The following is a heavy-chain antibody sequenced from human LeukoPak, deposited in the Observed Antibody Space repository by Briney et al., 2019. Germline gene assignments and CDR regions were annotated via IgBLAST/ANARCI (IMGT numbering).Heavy chain of an antibody. J-gene: IGHJ4*02. V-gene: IGHV3-23*01. Sequence: GGSLRLSCAASGFTFSSYAMSWVRQAPGKGLEWVSAISGSGVSTYYADSVKGRFTISRDNSKNSLYLQMNSLRAEDTAMYFCARGVISVALVDYWGQGTLATVSS. CDR2: ISGSGVST. CDR3: ARGVISVALVDY. D-gene: IGHD6-19*01. CDR1: GFTFSSYA.